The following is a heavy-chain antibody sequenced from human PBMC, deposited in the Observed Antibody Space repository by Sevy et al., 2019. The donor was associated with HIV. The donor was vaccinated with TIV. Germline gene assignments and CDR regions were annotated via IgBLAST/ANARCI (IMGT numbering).Heavy chain of an antibody. V-gene: IGHV3-30*18. CDR1: GFTFSSYG. J-gene: IGHJ4*02. CDR2: ISYDGSNK. Sequence: GGSLRLSCAASGFTFSSYGMHWVRQAPGKGLEWVAVISYDGSNKYYVDSVKGRFTISRDNSKNTLYLQMNSLRAEDTAVYYCAKEVATTYYYDSSGYYPGDYWGQGTLVTVSS. CDR3: AKEVATTYYYDSSGYYPGDY. D-gene: IGHD3-22*01.